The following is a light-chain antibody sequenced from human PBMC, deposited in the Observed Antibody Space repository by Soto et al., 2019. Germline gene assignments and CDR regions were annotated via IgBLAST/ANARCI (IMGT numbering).Light chain of an antibody. Sequence: QSVLTQPASVSGSPGQSITISCTGTSREVGGYNYVSWYQQHPGKAPKLMIYDVSNRPSGVSNRFSGSKSGNTASLTISGLQAEDEADYYCSSYTSSSTLGYVFGTGTKVTVL. V-gene: IGLV2-14*01. CDR3: SSYTSSSTLGYV. CDR2: DVS. J-gene: IGLJ1*01. CDR1: SREVGGYNY.